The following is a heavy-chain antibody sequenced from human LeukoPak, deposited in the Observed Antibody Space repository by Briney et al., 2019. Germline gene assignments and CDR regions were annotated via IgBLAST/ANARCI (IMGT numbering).Heavy chain of an antibody. V-gene: IGHV1-69*13. CDR1: GGTFSRYA. J-gene: IGHJ4*02. CDR3: ARAPYYDFWSGYPDY. CDR2: IIPIFGTA. Sequence: SVKVSCKASGGTFSRYAISWVRQAPGQGLEWMGGIIPIFGTANYAQKFQGRVTITADESTSTAYMELSSLRSEDTAVYYCARAPYYDFWSGYPDYWGQGTLVTVSS. D-gene: IGHD3-3*01.